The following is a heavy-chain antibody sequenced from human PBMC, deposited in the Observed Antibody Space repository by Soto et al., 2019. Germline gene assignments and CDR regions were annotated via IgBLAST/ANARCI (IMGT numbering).Heavy chain of an antibody. CDR3: PKGSDILTAYDAFDI. J-gene: IGHJ3*02. Sequence: GGALKISCAAWGFTFRRYAMVWGRQAPGKGLGWVSAISGSGGSTYYADSVKGRFTINRDNSKNTLYLQMNSLRAEDTAVYYCPKGSDILTAYDAFDIWGQGTMVTVSS. CDR2: ISGSGGST. D-gene: IGHD3-9*01. CDR1: GFTFRRYA. V-gene: IGHV3-23*01.